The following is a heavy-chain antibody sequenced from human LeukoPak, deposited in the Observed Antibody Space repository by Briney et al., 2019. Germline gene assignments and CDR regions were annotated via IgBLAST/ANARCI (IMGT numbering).Heavy chain of an antibody. Sequence: PGGSLRLSCVASGFSFSGYWMSWVRQTPGKGLEWVANIKQEGSARYYVDSVTGRFTISRDNAMNSLYLQMNSLRVEDTAVYYCARDPGIAAAGTVGYFDSWGQGILVTVSS. CDR1: GFSFSGYW. CDR3: ARDPGIAAAGTVGYFDS. J-gene: IGHJ4*02. V-gene: IGHV3-7*01. D-gene: IGHD6-13*01. CDR2: IKQEGSAR.